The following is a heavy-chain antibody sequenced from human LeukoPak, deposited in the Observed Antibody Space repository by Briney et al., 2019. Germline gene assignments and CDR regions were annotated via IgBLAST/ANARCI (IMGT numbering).Heavy chain of an antibody. CDR1: GYTFNNYY. D-gene: IGHD6-25*01. CDR3: AREMYSSAGHKRLNSCDI. CDR2: INPSGDGT. Sequence: ASVKVSCSASGYTFNNYYMHWVRQAPGQGLEWMGIINPSGDGTNYAQRLQGRVTMTRDTSTSTVYVEVSSLRSEDTAVYYCAREMYSSAGHKRLNSCDIWGQGTKVTVSS. J-gene: IGHJ3*02. V-gene: IGHV1-46*02.